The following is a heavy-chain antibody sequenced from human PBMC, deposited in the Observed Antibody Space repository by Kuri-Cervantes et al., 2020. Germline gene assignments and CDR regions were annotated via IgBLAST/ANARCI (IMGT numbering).Heavy chain of an antibody. D-gene: IGHD3-10*01. V-gene: IGHV3-23*01. CDR3: AKDGGGTYMIWGADNWLAP. CDR1: GFTVSSYA. Sequence: GGSLRLSCAASGFTVSSYAMSWVRQAPGKGLEWVSAISGSGGSTYDAVSVKGRFTISRDNSKNTLFLQMSGLTVEDTAVYYCAKDGGGTYMIWGADNWLAPWGQGTLVTVSS. J-gene: IGHJ5*02. CDR2: ISGSGGST.